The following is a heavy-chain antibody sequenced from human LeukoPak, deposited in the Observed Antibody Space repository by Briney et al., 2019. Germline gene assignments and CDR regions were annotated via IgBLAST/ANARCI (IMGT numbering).Heavy chain of an antibody. J-gene: IGHJ5*02. CDR2: IYTSGST. CDR3: AREGGYCSSTSCYVNWFDP. D-gene: IGHD2-2*01. Sequence: PSETLSLTCTVSGGSISRYYWSWIRQPAGKGLEWIGRIYTSGSTNYNPSLKSRVTMSVDTSKNQFSLKLSSVTAADTAVYYCAREGGYCSSTSCYVNWFDPWGQGTLVTVSS. V-gene: IGHV4-4*07. CDR1: GGSISRYY.